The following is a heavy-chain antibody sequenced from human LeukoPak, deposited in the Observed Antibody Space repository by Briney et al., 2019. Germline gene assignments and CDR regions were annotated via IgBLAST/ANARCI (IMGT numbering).Heavy chain of an antibody. Sequence: GGSLSLSCAASGFTFSSYAMHWVRQAPGKGLEWVAVISYDGSNKYYAGSVKGRFTISRDNSKNSLYLQMNSLRSEDTAVYYCARDRGQGYFDYWGQGTLVTVSS. CDR1: GFTFSSYA. J-gene: IGHJ4*02. D-gene: IGHD5-12*01. CDR3: ARDRGQGYFDY. V-gene: IGHV3-30-3*01. CDR2: ISYDGSNK.